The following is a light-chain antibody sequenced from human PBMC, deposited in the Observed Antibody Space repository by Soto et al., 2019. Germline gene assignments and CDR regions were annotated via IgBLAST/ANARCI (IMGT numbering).Light chain of an antibody. J-gene: IGKJ1*01. CDR3: QQCGRSPWT. CDR2: AAS. Sequence: EIVLTQSPGTLSLSPGERATLSCRASQSVSSYYLAWYQQKPGQAPRLLIYAASSRATGIPDRFSGGGSGTDFSLTISRLEPRDFAVYYCQQCGRSPWTFGQETKVDIK. CDR1: QSVSSYY. V-gene: IGKV3-20*01.